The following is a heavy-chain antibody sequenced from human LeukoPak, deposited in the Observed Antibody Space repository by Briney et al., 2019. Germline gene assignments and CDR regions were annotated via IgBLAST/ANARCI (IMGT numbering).Heavy chain of an antibody. J-gene: IGHJ6*03. CDR1: RFTFSSYT. CDR3: AKSYSSEENSYYYMDV. D-gene: IGHD6-19*01. Sequence: GGSLRLSCSASRFTFSSYTMNWVRQAPGKGLEWVSGISGSGIGGSTYHADSVKGRFTISRDNSKSTLYLEMNSLRAEDTAVYYCAKSYSSEENSYYYMDVWGKGTTVTVSS. V-gene: IGHV3-23*01. CDR2: ISGSGIGGST.